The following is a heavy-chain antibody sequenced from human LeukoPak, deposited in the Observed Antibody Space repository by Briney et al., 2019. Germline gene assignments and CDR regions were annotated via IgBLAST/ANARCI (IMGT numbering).Heavy chain of an antibody. J-gene: IGHJ3*02. V-gene: IGHV3-30*03. CDR1: GFTFSSYG. CDR2: ISYDGSNK. D-gene: IGHD5-18*01. CDR3: ATHVDTAMAGDDAFDI. Sequence: PGRSLRLSCAASGFTFSSYGMHWVRQAPGKGLEWVAVISYDGSNKYYADSVKGRFTISRDNSKNTLYLQMNSLRAKDTAVYYCATHVDTAMAGDDAFDIWGQGTVVTVSS.